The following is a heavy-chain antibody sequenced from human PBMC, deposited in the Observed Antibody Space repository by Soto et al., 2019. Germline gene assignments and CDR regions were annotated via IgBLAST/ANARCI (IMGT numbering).Heavy chain of an antibody. CDR2: ISYDGSNK. J-gene: IGHJ6*02. V-gene: IGHV3-30-3*01. CDR3: ARDSSIAARRVYYYGMDV. Sequence: LRLSCAASGFTFSSYAMHWVRQAPGKGLEWVAVISYDGSNKYYADSVKGRFTISRDNSKNTLYLQMNSLRAEDTAVYYCARDSSIAARRVYYYGMDVWGQGTTVTVSS. D-gene: IGHD6-6*01. CDR1: GFTFSSYA.